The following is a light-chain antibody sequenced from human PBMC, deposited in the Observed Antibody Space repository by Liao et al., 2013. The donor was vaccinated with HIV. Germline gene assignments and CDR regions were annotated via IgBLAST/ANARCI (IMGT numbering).Light chain of an antibody. CDR1: NIGSKS. Sequence: SYELTQPPSVSVAPGKTARITCGGNNIGSKSVHWYQQKPGQAPVLVISYDSDRPSGIPERFSGSSSGTTVTLTISGVQAEDETDYHCQSADSSGTHVVFGGGTKLSVL. CDR3: QSADSSGTHVV. V-gene: IGLV3-21*01. CDR2: YDS. J-gene: IGLJ2*01.